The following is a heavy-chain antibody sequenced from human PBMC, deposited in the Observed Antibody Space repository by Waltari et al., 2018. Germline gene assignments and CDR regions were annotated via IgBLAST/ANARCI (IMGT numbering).Heavy chain of an antibody. Sequence: VQLRVSGGVVVRPGGSLQPSCAASGFTFDFYTMLWVRQAPGKGLGRVSLISWDGGRTYYGHSVQGRYTIPRDNSKNALYLQINSLRAEDTAVYYCSSRYYYGSVSFYQHLGQGTLVTVSS. CDR3: SSRYYYGSVSFYQH. J-gene: IGHJ4*02. V-gene: IGHV3-43*01. D-gene: IGHD3-10*01. CDR2: ISWDGGRT. CDR1: GFTFDFYT.